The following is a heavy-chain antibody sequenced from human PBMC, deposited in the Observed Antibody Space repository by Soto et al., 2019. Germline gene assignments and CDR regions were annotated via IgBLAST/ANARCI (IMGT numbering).Heavy chain of an antibody. V-gene: IGHV3-23*01. J-gene: IGHJ4*02. CDR3: ANRACSSSSCSYVYYFDH. CDR1: GFTFSSYA. D-gene: IGHD2-2*01. Sequence: PGGSLRLSCAASGFTFSSYAMSWVRQAPGKGLEWVSGISESGGSTHYADSVKGRFTISRENSKNTLFLQMNSLRAEDTAVYYCANRACSSSSCSYVYYFDHWGLGTLVTFPS. CDR2: ISESGGST.